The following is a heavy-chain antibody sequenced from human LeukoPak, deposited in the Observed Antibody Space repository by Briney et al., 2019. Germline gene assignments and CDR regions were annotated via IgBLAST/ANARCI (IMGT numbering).Heavy chain of an antibody. D-gene: IGHD1-26*01. CDR1: GYTFTGYY. V-gene: IGHV1-2*02. CDR2: INPNSGGT. CDR3: ATASGSYEDFDY. Sequence: ASVKVSCKASGYTFTGYYMHWVRQAPGQGLEWMGWINPNSGGTNYAQKFQGRVTMTRDTSISTAYMELSRLRSDDTAVCYCATASGSYEDFDYWGQGTLVTVSS. J-gene: IGHJ4*02.